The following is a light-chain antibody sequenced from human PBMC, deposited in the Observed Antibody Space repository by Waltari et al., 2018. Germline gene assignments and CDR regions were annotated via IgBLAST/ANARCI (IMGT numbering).Light chain of an antibody. Sequence: SSELTQDPAVSVALGQTVRITCPGDSLRSYYASWYQKKPGQAPVLVIYGKNNRPSGIPDRFSGSSSGNTASLTITGAQAEDEADYYCNSRDSSGNPYVFGTGTKVTVL. CDR3: NSRDSSGNPYV. CDR1: SLRSYY. V-gene: IGLV3-19*01. CDR2: GKN. J-gene: IGLJ1*01.